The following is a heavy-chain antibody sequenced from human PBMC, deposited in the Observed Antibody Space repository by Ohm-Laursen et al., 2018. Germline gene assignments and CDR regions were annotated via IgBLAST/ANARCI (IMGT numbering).Heavy chain of an antibody. CDR1: GFTFSSYA. J-gene: IGHJ4*02. V-gene: IGHV3-23*01. CDR2: ISSSGGST. D-gene: IGHD6-19*01. Sequence: GSLRLSCTASGFTFSSYAMSWVRQAPGKGLEWVSAISSSGGSTYYADSVKGRFTISRDTSKNTLYLQMNSLRAEDTAVYYCARDRAQLQWPFDYWGQGTLVTVSS. CDR3: ARDRAQLQWPFDY.